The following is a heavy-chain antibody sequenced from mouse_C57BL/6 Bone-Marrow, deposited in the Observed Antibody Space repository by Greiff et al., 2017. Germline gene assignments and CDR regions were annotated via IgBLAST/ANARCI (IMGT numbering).Heavy chain of an antibody. CDR2: IHPNSGST. CDR3: ARSRLTGFAY. J-gene: IGHJ3*01. D-gene: IGHD4-1*01. CDR1: GYTFTSYW. Sequence: QVQLQQPGAELVKPGASVKLSCKASGYTFTSYWMPWVKQRPGQGLGWIGMIHPNSGSTNYNEKFKSKATLTVDKSSSTAYMQLSSLTSEDSAVYYCARSRLTGFAYWGQGTLVTVSA. V-gene: IGHV1-64*01.